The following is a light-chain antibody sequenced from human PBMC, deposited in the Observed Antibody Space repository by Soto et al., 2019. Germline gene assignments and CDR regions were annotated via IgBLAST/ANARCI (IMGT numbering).Light chain of an antibody. Sequence: DIVMTQSPATLSVSPXETATLSCTSSRSVRFYVAWYQQKPGQAPRLLIHGASTRATGIPARFSGSGSGTEFTLTISSLQSEEFAVYYCQQYNNWHPITFGQGTRLEIK. J-gene: IGKJ5*01. CDR3: QQYNNWHPIT. V-gene: IGKV3-15*01. CDR2: GAS. CDR1: RSVRFY.